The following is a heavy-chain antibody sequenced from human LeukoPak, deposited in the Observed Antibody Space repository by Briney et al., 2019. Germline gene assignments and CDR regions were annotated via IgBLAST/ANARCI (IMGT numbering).Heavy chain of an antibody. CDR2: IYYTGGT. J-gene: IGHJ3*02. Sequence: PSETLSLTCSVSGGSITSSSYYCAWIRQPPGEGLEWIGSIYYTGGTYYNPSLKSRLTISLGTSKNQLSLKLNSVTAADTAVYYCARGGGAGRAFDIWGQGTMVTVSS. D-gene: IGHD1-26*01. CDR3: ARGGGAGRAFDI. V-gene: IGHV4-39*01. CDR1: GGSITSSSYY.